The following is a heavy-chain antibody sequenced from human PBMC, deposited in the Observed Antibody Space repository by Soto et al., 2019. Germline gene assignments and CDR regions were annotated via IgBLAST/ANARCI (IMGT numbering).Heavy chain of an antibody. J-gene: IGHJ4*02. D-gene: IGHD3-3*01. Sequence: QVQLQESGPGLVKPSQTLSLTCTVSGGSISSGTSYWSWIRQRPGKGLEWIGYIFYRGSFYYTPSLWGRVRLSAEPSKNQFPLRLSSLTAAAPAVYYCARAPETASVFGVPPPYFVDYWGQVALVTVSS. CDR2: IFYRGSF. V-gene: IGHV4-31*03. CDR3: ARAPETASVFGVPPPYFVDY. CDR1: GGSISSGTSY.